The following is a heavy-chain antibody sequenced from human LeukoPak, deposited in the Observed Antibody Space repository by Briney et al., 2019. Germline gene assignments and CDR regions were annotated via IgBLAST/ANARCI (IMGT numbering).Heavy chain of an antibody. CDR2: IYYSGST. J-gene: IGHJ4*02. CDR3: ARHLSGYSSSWYRSPFGY. CDR1: GGSISSSSYY. V-gene: IGHV4-39*01. D-gene: IGHD6-13*01. Sequence: SENLSFNCTVSGGSISSSSYYWRWIRQPPGKGLEWIGSIYYSGSTYYNPSLKSRVTISVDTSKNQFSLKLSSVTAADTAVYYCARHLSGYSSSWYRSPFGYWGQGTLVTVSS.